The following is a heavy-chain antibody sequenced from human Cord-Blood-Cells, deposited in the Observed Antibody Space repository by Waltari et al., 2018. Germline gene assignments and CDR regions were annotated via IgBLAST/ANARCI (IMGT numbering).Heavy chain of an antibody. D-gene: IGHD6-13*01. CDR1: GGTFSSYA. CDR3: AREYSSRGANAFDI. Sequence: QVQLVQSGAEVKKPGSSVKVSCKASGGTFSSYAISWVRQAPGQGLEWMGRIIPILGIANYAQKFQGRVTITADKSTSTAYMELSSLRSEDTAVYYCAREYSSRGANAFDIWGQGTMVTVSS. V-gene: IGHV1-69*09. CDR2: IIPILGIA. J-gene: IGHJ3*02.